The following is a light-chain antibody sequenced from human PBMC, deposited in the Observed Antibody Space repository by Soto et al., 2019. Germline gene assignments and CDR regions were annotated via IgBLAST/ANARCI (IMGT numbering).Light chain of an antibody. V-gene: IGKV1-39*01. Sequence: DIQMTQSPSSLSASVGDRVTITCRASESISRHLNWYQQKPGKAPKILIYAAYSLQNGVPSRFRGSGSGTDFTLTITNLQPEDFATYYCQQTYSTLSITFGQGTRP. CDR1: ESISRH. CDR3: QQTYSTLSIT. CDR2: AAY. J-gene: IGKJ5*01.